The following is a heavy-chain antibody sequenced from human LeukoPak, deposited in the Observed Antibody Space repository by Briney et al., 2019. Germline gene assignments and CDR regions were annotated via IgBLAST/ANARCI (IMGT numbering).Heavy chain of an antibody. CDR3: ARDSDFDSSGYYPYYYYYYNMDV. CDR1: GFSFSCYS. Sequence: GESLRLSCAASGFSFSCYSMNWVRQAPGKGLEWVSSISSSSSYIYYADSLKGRFTISRDNAKNSLFLQMNSLRAEETAVYYCARDSDFDSSGYYPYYYYYYNMDVWGQGTTVTVSS. V-gene: IGHV3-21*01. J-gene: IGHJ6*02. CDR2: ISSSSSYI. D-gene: IGHD3-22*01.